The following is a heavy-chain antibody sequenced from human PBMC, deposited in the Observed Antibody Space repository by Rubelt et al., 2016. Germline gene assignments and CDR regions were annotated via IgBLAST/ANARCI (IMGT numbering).Heavy chain of an antibody. CDR1: GGSISSSSYY. CDR2: IYYSGST. D-gene: IGHD3-22*01. J-gene: IGHJ3*02. CDR3: ARGYRYYDSSATGTFDI. V-gene: IGHV4-39*01. Sequence: QLQLQESGPGLVKPSETLSLTCTVSGGSISSSSYYWGWIRQPPGKGLEWIGSIYYSGSTDYNPSLKCRVTISVDTSKNQLSLKLSSVTAADTAVYYCARGYRYYDSSATGTFDIWGQGTMVTVSS.